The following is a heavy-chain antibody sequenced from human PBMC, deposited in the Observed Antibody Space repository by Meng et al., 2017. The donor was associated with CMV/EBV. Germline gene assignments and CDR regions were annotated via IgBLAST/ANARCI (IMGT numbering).Heavy chain of an antibody. Sequence: GESLKISCAASGFTFSSYWMHWVRQAPGKGLVWVSRINSDGSSTSYADSVKGRFTISRDNAKNTLYLRMNSLRAEDTAVYYCARDRVPTNWNDVYNWFDPWGQGTLVTVSS. V-gene: IGHV3-74*01. D-gene: IGHD1-1*01. J-gene: IGHJ5*02. CDR2: INSDGSST. CDR3: ARDRVPTNWNDVYNWFDP. CDR1: GFTFSSYW.